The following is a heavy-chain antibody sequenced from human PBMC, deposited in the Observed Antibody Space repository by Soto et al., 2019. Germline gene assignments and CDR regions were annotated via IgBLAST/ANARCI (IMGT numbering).Heavy chain of an antibody. CDR1: GYTLTELS. V-gene: IGHV1-24*01. Sequence: ASVKVSCKVSGYTLTELSMHWARQAPGKGLEWMGGFDPEDGETIYAQKFQGRVTMTEDTSTDTAYMELSSLRSEDTAVYYCATSSGWLHYYYYYGKDVWGQGTTVTVSS. CDR3: ATSSGWLHYYYYYGKDV. J-gene: IGHJ6*02. D-gene: IGHD6-19*01. CDR2: FDPEDGET.